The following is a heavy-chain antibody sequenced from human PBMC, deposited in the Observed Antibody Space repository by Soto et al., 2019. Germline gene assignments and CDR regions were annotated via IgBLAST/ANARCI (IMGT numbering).Heavy chain of an antibody. J-gene: IGHJ4*02. V-gene: IGHV3-23*01. CDR1: GFTFSSYA. Sequence: HHGGSIRLSCAASGFTFSSYAMSWVRQDPGKGLEWVSAISGSGGSTYYADSVKGRFTISRDKSKNTLYLQMNSMRAEDTAVYYCARNPRVDIVATYYFDYWGQRTLVTVSS. CDR3: ARNPRVDIVATYYFDY. D-gene: IGHD5-12*01. CDR2: ISGSGGST.